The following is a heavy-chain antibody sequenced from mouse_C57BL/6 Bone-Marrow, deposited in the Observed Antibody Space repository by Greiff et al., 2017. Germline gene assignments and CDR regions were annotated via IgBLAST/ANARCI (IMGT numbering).Heavy chain of an antibody. CDR2: IYPGGGYT. CDR3: ARERYYGSYFDY. CDR1: GYTFTNYW. V-gene: IGHV1-63*01. Sequence: QVQLQQSGAELVRPGTSVKMSCKASGYTFTNYWIGWAKQRPGHGLEWIGDIYPGGGYTNYNEKFKGKATLTADKSSSTAYMQFSSLTSEASAIYYCARERYYGSYFDYWGQGTTLTVSS. D-gene: IGHD1-1*01. J-gene: IGHJ2*01.